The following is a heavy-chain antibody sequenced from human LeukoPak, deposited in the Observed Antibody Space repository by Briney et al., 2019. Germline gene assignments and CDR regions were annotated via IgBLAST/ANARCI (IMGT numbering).Heavy chain of an antibody. V-gene: IGHV4-39*01. CDR1: GGSINSRSHY. Sequence: SETLSLTCAVSGGSINSRSHYWGWIRQPPGKGLEWIGSINYSGISYYNPSLKSRVTISVDTSKNQFSLKLSSVTAADTAVYYCARLACYDSSGYYGVYYFDYWGQGTLVTVSS. CDR2: INYSGIS. CDR3: ARLACYDSSGYYGVYYFDY. J-gene: IGHJ4*02. D-gene: IGHD3-22*01.